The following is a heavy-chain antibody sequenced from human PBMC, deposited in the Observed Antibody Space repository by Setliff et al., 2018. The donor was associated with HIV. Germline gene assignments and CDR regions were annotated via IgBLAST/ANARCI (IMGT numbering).Heavy chain of an antibody. V-gene: IGHV4-59*01. Sequence: PSETLSLTCTVSGGSINRSYWSWIRQSPGKGLEWLGNVYHTGNSHYNHSLKRRVPISVDTSTSQFSLRLTSMTAADTAVYYCARESLNLGELSSNPDASDIWGQGTLVTVSS. CDR2: VYHTGNS. CDR1: GGSINRSY. CDR3: ARESLNLGELSSNPDASDI. D-gene: IGHD3-16*02. J-gene: IGHJ4*02.